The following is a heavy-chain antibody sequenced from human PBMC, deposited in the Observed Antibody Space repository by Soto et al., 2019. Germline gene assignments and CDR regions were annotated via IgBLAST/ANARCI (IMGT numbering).Heavy chain of an antibody. CDR1: GYTFTSYC. D-gene: IGHD3-3*01. CDR2: ISAYNGNT. J-gene: IGHJ4*02. Sequence: ASVKVSCKASGYTFTSYCISWVRQAREQGLEWMGWISAYNGNTNYAQKLQGRVTMTTDTSTSTAYMELRSLRSDDTAVYYCARDRDYDFWSGYAPYYFDYWGQGTLVTVSS. CDR3: ARDRDYDFWSGYAPYYFDY. V-gene: IGHV1-18*01.